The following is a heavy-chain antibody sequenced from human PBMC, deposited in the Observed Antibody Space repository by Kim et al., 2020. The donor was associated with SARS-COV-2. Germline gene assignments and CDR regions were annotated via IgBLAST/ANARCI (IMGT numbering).Heavy chain of an antibody. Sequence: ADSVKGRFTISRDNAKNTLYLQMNSLRAEDTAVYYCTRVYSYDTSAFYNHWGQGTLVTVSS. J-gene: IGHJ5*02. CDR3: TRVYSYDTSAFYNH. D-gene: IGHD3-22*01. V-gene: IGHV3-74*01.